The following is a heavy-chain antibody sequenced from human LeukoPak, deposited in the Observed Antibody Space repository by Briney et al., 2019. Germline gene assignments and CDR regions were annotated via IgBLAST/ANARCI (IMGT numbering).Heavy chain of an antibody. CDR2: IYYNGST. CDR1: GGSITSYY. J-gene: IGHJ6*02. Sequence: SETLSLTCTVSGGSITSYYWSWIRQPPGRGLEWIGYIYYNGSTNYNPSLKSRVTISVDTSKNQFSLKLSSVTAADTAVYYCARGQWGLYGMDVWGQGTTVTVSS. V-gene: IGHV4-59*08. D-gene: IGHD2-8*01. CDR3: ARGQWGLYGMDV.